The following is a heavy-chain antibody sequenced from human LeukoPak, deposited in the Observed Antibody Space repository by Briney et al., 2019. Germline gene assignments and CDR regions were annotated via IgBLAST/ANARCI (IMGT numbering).Heavy chain of an antibody. J-gene: IGHJ4*02. CDR3: ASAGYCSGGSCYSFDY. CDR1: GGTFSSYA. D-gene: IGHD2-15*01. V-gene: IGHV1-69*05. Sequence: ASVKVSCKASGGTFSSYAISWVRQAPGRGLEWMGGIIPIFGTANYAQKFQGRVTITTDESTSTAYMELSSLRSEDTAVYYCASAGYCSGGSCYSFDYWGQGTLVTVSS. CDR2: IIPIFGTA.